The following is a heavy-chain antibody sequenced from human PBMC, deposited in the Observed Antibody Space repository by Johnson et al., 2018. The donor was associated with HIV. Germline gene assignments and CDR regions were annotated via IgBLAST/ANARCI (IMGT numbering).Heavy chain of an antibody. Sequence: MLLVESGGGLVKPGGSLRVSCAASGFTFNRAWMSWVRQAPGKGLEWVGRVKSITDGGTTDYTAPVTGRFTISRDNSKNTLYLQMNSLRAEDTAVYYCAKDASYSSGWYYAFDIWGQGTMVTVSS. J-gene: IGHJ3*02. CDR3: AKDASYSSGWYYAFDI. CDR1: GFTFNRAW. D-gene: IGHD6-19*01. V-gene: IGHV3-15*01. CDR2: VKSITDGGTT.